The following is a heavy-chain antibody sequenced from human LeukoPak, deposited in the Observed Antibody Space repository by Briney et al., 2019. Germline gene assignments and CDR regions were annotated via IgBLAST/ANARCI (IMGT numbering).Heavy chain of an antibody. CDR1: GGSISSYF. CDR2: IQNSAIYRAKI. CDR3: ARLSSTLYYSMDV. V-gene: IGHV4-59*08. D-gene: IGHD6-6*01. Sequence: SETLSLTCAVSGGSISSYFWTWIRQPPGKGLEWVGYIQNSAIYRAKIKSSPSLQSRVSLSIDTSKNQVSLTVNSVTAADTAVYYCARLSSTLYYSMDVWGPGTAVTVSS. J-gene: IGHJ6*02.